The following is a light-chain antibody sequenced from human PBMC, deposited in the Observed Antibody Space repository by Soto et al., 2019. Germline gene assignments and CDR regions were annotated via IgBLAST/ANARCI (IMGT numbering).Light chain of an antibody. CDR2: DAS. V-gene: IGKV1-5*01. CDR3: QQYNKYSIT. J-gene: IGKJ5*01. Sequence: DVQMTQSPSTLSASVGDRVTITCRASQSISSLLAWYQQKPGKAPKLLIYDASRLESGVPSRFSGSGSGTEFTLTISSLQTDDFATYYCQQYNKYSITFGQGTRLEI. CDR1: QSISSL.